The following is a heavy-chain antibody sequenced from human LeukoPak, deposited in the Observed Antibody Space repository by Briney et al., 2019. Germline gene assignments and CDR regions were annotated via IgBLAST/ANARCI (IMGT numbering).Heavy chain of an antibody. D-gene: IGHD4-17*01. J-gene: IGHJ4*02. Sequence: SETLSLTCTVSGGSISSSSYYRGWVRQPPGKGLEWIGSIYYSGSTYYNPSLKSRVTISVDTSKNQFSLKLSSVTAADTAVYYCAGKTVTPDYWGQGTLVTVSS. V-gene: IGHV4-39*01. CDR1: GGSISSSSYY. CDR2: IYYSGST. CDR3: AGKTVTPDY.